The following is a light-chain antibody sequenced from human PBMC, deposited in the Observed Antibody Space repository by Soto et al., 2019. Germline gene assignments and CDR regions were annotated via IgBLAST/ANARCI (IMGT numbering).Light chain of an antibody. CDR2: DVS. CDR3: CSYGGSYTPYV. J-gene: IGLJ1*01. V-gene: IGLV2-11*01. Sequence: QSALTQPSSVSGSPGQSVTISCTGTSSDAGLYNYVSWYQQHPGKAPKLIIYDVSKRPSGVPDRFSGSKSGNTASLTISGLQAEDEGEYFCCSYGGSYTPYVFGTGTQLTVL. CDR1: SSDAGLYNY.